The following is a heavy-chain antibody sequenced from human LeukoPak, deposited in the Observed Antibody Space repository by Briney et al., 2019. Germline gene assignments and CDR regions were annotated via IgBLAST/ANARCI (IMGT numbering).Heavy chain of an antibody. Sequence: ASVKVSCKASGYTFTGYYMHWVRQAPGQGLEWMGWINPNSGGTNYAQKFQGRVTMTRDTSISTTYMELSRLRSDDTAVYYCARDYSYSSSWRYYYYYMDVWGKGTTVTVSS. CDR1: GYTFTGYY. D-gene: IGHD6-13*01. CDR3: ARDYSYSSSWRYYYYYMDV. J-gene: IGHJ6*03. CDR2: INPNSGGT. V-gene: IGHV1-2*02.